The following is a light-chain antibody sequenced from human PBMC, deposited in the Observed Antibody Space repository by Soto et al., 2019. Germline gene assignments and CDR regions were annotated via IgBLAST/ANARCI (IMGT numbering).Light chain of an antibody. CDR1: QSVSTSC. Sequence: EIVLTQSPGTLSLSPGERATLSCRASQSVSTSCLAWYQQKGGQAPRLLIYGASSRATGIPDRFSGSGSGTDFTLTISGLEPEDSEVYYCQQYGSSPQTFGQGTRLEIE. CDR3: QQYGSSPQT. CDR2: GAS. J-gene: IGKJ5*01. V-gene: IGKV3-20*01.